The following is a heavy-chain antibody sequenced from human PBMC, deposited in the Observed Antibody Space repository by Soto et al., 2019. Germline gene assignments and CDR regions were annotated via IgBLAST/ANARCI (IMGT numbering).Heavy chain of an antibody. V-gene: IGHV3-74*01. CDR3: LSQLVREYYYGMDV. Sequence: PGGSLRLSCAASGFTFSSYWMHWVRQAPGKGLVWVSRINSDGSSTSYADSVKGRFTISRDNAKNTLYLQMNSLRAEDTAVYYCLSQLVREYYYGMDVWGQGTTVTVSS. CDR2: INSDGSST. CDR1: GFTFSSYW. D-gene: IGHD6-13*01. J-gene: IGHJ6*02.